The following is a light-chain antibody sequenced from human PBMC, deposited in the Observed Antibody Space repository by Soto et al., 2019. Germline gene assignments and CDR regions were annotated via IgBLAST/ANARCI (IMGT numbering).Light chain of an antibody. CDR2: EVT. CDR3: SSYAGRNKGV. V-gene: IGLV2-8*01. J-gene: IGLJ1*01. CDR1: SSDVGDYNF. Sequence: QAVVTQPPSASGSPGQSVTISCTGTSSDVGDYNFVSWYQQLPGKAPQLIIYEVTKRPSGVPDRFSGSKSGNTASLTVSGLQAEDEADYYCSSYAGRNKGVFGTGTKVTVL.